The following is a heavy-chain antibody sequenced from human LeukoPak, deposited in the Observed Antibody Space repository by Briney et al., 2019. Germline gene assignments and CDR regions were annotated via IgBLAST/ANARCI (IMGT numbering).Heavy chain of an antibody. Sequence: GRSLRLSCAASGFTFSSYSMNWVRQAPGKGLEWVSYISSSSSTIYYADSVKSRFTISRDNAKNSLYLQMNSLRAEDTAVYYCARDRVGYCSGGSCPPATFFDYWGQGTLVTVSS. CDR3: ARDRVGYCSGGSCPPATFFDY. CDR1: GFTFSSYS. D-gene: IGHD2-15*01. V-gene: IGHV3-48*04. CDR2: ISSSSSTI. J-gene: IGHJ4*02.